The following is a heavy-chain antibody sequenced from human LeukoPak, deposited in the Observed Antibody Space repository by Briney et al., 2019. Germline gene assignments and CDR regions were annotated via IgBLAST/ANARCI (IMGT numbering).Heavy chain of an antibody. D-gene: IGHD2-2*01. Sequence: QGLEWMGGIIPIFGTGNYAQKFQGRVTITADESTSTAYMELSSLRSEDTAVYYCAREDTAAWGQGTLVTVSS. J-gene: IGHJ4*02. CDR2: IIPIFGTG. V-gene: IGHV1-69*01. CDR3: AREDTAA.